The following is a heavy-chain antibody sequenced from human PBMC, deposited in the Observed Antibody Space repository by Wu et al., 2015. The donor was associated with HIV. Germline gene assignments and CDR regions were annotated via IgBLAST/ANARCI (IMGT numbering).Heavy chain of an antibody. CDR1: GGTFSRYA. J-gene: IGHJ4*02. Sequence: QVQLVQSGAEVKKPESSVKVSCKASGGTFSRYAFSWVRQAPGQGLEWVGGIIPISGTANYAQKVQGRVTITTDESTSTAYLELSSLTSEDTAVYYCASGITMVRADLDYWGQGTLVTVAS. D-gene: IGHD3-10*01. CDR3: ASGITMVRADLDY. CDR2: IIPISGTA. V-gene: IGHV1-69*05.